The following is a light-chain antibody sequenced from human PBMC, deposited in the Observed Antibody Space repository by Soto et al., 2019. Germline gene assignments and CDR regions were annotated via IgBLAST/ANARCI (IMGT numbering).Light chain of an antibody. Sequence: QSVLTQLPSASGSPGQSVTISCTGASSDVGGYNYVSWYQQHPGKAPKLMIYEVSKRPSGVPDRFSGSKSGNTASLTVSGLQAEDEADYYCSSYAGSRYVFGTGTKVTVL. J-gene: IGLJ1*01. CDR1: SSDVGGYNY. V-gene: IGLV2-8*01. CDR2: EVS. CDR3: SSYAGSRYV.